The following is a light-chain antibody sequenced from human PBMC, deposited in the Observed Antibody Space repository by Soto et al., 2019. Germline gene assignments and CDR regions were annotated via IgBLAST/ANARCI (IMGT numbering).Light chain of an antibody. V-gene: IGKV1-5*03. Sequence: DIKMTQSPSTLSASVGDRVTITCRASQSVNNWLAWYQQKPGKAPKLLIYRASSLESGVPSRFSGSGSGTEFTLTISSLQPDDFATYYCQQFNSYSRTFGQGTKVEIK. CDR3: QQFNSYSRT. J-gene: IGKJ1*01. CDR2: RAS. CDR1: QSVNNW.